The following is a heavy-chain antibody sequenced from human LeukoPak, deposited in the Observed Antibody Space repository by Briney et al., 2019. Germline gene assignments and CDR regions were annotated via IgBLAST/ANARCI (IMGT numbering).Heavy chain of an antibody. CDR1: GGTYSSYS. CDR2: INTNTGNP. J-gene: IGHJ3*02. V-gene: IGHV7-4-1*02. CDR3: ARDTGAFERTAFDI. Sequence: ASVKVSCKASGGTYSSYSISWVRQAPGQGLEWMGWINTNTGNPTYAQGFTGRFVFSLDTSVSTAYLQISSLKAEDTAVYYCARDTGAFERTAFDIWGQGTMITVSS. D-gene: IGHD1-14*01.